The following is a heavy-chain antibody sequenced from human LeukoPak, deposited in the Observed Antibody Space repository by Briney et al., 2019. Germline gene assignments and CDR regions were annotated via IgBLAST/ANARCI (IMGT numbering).Heavy chain of an antibody. CDR2: IYYSGST. J-gene: IGHJ6*03. CDR1: GGSISSSSYY. CDR3: ARGPYYDFWSCYPTVYYYYYMDV. Sequence: SETLSLTCTVSGGSISSSSYYWGWIRQPPGKGLEWIGSIYYSGSTYYNPSLKSRDTISVDTSKNRFSLKLSSVTAADTAVYYCARGPYYDFWSCYPTVYYYYYMDVWGKGTTVTVSS. D-gene: IGHD3-3*01. V-gene: IGHV4-39*07.